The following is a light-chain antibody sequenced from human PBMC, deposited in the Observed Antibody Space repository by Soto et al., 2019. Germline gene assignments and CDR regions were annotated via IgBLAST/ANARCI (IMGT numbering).Light chain of an antibody. CDR1: NSNIGRYS. J-gene: IGLJ3*02. Sequence: QSVLTQPPSLSGTPGQSVTISCSGTNSNIGRYSLNSYQQFPGTAPKILIYCDDERPSGVTDRFSGSKSGISDSLAISGLQSEDEAEYYCAAWAYALSGLLFGGGTKLTVL. CDR2: CDD. CDR3: AAWAYALSGLL. V-gene: IGLV1-44*01.